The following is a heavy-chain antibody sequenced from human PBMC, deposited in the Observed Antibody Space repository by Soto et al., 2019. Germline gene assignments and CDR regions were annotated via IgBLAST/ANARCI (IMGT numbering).Heavy chain of an antibody. J-gene: IGHJ5*01. V-gene: IGHV3-23*01. CDR3: APRGIQLWFDS. D-gene: IGHD5-18*01. Sequence: GGSLRLSCVGSGFTFSSYAMSWVRQAPGKGLEWVSAITASGGSTFYADSVKGRFTTSRDNSKGTLYLQMNSLSADDTAVYYCAPRGIQLWFDSWGQGTLVTVSS. CDR2: ITASGGST. CDR1: GFTFSSYA.